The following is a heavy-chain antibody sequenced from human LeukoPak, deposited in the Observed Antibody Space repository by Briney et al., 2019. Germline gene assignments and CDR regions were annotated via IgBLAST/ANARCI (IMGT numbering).Heavy chain of an antibody. Sequence: ASVKVSCKASGYTFTSYGINWVRQATGQGLEWMGWMNPNSGNTGYAQKFQGRVTMTRNTSISTAYMELSSLRSEDTAVYYCARGRVDSSGYYERYFDYWGQGTLVTVSS. CDR1: GYTFTSYG. J-gene: IGHJ4*02. CDR3: ARGRVDSSGYYERYFDY. CDR2: MNPNSGNT. D-gene: IGHD3-22*01. V-gene: IGHV1-8*01.